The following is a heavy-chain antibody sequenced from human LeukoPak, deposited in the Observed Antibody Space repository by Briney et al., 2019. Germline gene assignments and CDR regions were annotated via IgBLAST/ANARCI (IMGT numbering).Heavy chain of an antibody. V-gene: IGHV1-8*01. Sequence: ASVKVSCKASGYTFTSYDINWVQQATGQGLGWMGWMNPNSGNTGYAQKFQGRVTMTRNTSISTAYMELSSLRSEGTAVYYCARRLWYYFDYWGQGTLVTVSS. CDR1: GYTFTSYD. D-gene: IGHD4/OR15-4a*01. CDR2: MNPNSGNT. J-gene: IGHJ4*02. CDR3: ARRLWYYFDY.